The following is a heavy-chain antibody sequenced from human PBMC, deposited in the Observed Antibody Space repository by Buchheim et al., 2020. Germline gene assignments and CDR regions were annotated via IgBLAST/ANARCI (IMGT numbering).Heavy chain of an antibody. CDR1: GGSFSGYY. Sequence: QVQLQQWGAGLLKPSETLSLTCAVYGGSFSGYYWSWIRQPPGKGLEWIGEINHSGSTNYNPSLKSRVTISVDTSKNQFSLKLSSVTAADTAVYHCARGKIFRSGWFDPWGQGTL. CDR2: INHSGST. CDR3: ARGKIFRSGWFDP. J-gene: IGHJ5*02. D-gene: IGHD2-15*01. V-gene: IGHV4-34*01.